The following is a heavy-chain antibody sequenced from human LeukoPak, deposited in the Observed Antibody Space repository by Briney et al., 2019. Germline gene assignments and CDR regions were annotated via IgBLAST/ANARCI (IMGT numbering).Heavy chain of an antibody. J-gene: IGHJ4*02. V-gene: IGHV3-11*05. CDR1: GFTFSDYY. CDR2: ISSSSSYT. D-gene: IGHD5/OR15-5a*01. Sequence: RPGGSLRLSCAASGFTFSDYYMSWIRQAPGKGLEWISYISSSSSYTNYVDSVKGRFTISRDNAKNSLYLQMNSLRAEDTAVYYCVRAVSVSSYYFDYWGQGTLVTVSS. CDR3: VRAVSVSSYYFDY.